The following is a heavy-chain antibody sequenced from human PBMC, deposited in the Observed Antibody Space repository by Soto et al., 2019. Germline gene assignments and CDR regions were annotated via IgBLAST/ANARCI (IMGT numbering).Heavy chain of an antibody. J-gene: IGHJ4*02. Sequence: GESLKISCKGSGYRFTNYWIGWVRQMPGKGLEWMGIIYPGDSDTRYSPSFQGQVTISADKSINTAYLQWSSLKASDTAMYYYGSGSYRSPDFDYWGQGTLVTVSS. V-gene: IGHV5-51*01. D-gene: IGHD3-10*01. CDR2: IYPGDSDT. CDR1: GYRFTNYW. CDR3: GSGSYRSPDFDY.